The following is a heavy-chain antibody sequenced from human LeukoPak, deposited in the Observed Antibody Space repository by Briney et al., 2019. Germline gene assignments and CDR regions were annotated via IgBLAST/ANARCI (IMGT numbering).Heavy chain of an antibody. D-gene: IGHD6-19*01. CDR2: IYYSGST. CDR1: GGSISSSSYY. V-gene: IGHV4-30-4*08. CDR3: ARWSSGWDAGFDP. Sequence: SETLSLTCTVSGGSISSSSYYWGWIRQPPGKGLEWIGYIYYSGSTYYNPSLKSRVTISVDTSKNQFSLKLSSVTAADTAVYYCARWSSGWDAGFDPWGQGTLVTVSS. J-gene: IGHJ5*02.